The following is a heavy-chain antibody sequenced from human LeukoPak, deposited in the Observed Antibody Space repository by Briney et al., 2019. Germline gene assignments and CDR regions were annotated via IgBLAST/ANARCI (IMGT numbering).Heavy chain of an antibody. D-gene: IGHD6-19*01. V-gene: IGHV2-70*04. Sequence: SGPALVTPTQPLTLTCTFSGPSLSTSGMRVSWIRQSPGKALEWLAHIDWDDDKFFRTSLKTRLAISKATSKNQVVLTMTNMDPVDTATYYCATDRDSSGGHWDCWGQGTLVTVSS. CDR3: ATDRDSSGGHWDC. J-gene: IGHJ4*02. CDR1: GPSLSTSGMR. CDR2: IDWDDDK.